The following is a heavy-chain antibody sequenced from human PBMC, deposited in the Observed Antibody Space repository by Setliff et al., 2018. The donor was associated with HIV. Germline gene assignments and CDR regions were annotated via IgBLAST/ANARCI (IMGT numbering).Heavy chain of an antibody. CDR1: GGSLSDYH. J-gene: IGHJ2*01. D-gene: IGHD3-3*01. V-gene: IGHV4-34*01. CDR2: INHSGST. CDR3: AKEGETIFGVVSKGYWYFDL. Sequence: SETLSLTCAVYGGSLSDYHWSWIRQSPEKGLEWIGEINHSGSTNYNPSLKSQVTMSVDTSKNQFSLKLSSVTAADTAVYYCAKEGETIFGVVSKGYWYFDLWGRGTLVTVSS.